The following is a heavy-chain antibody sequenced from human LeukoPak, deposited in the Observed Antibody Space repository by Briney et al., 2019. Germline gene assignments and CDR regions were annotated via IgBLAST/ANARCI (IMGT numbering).Heavy chain of an antibody. CDR3: ARDSDWAFDS. CDR1: GFPFSSYV. CDR2: INHNGEMI. J-gene: IGHJ4*02. D-gene: IGHD6-19*01. V-gene: IGHV3-48*02. Sequence: GGSLRLSCAASGFPFSSYVMSWVRQAPGKGLEWVSYINHNGEMIYYPDFAKGRFTISRDNGKNSLYLQMNSLRDEDTAVYYCARDSDWAFDSWGQGTRVTVSS.